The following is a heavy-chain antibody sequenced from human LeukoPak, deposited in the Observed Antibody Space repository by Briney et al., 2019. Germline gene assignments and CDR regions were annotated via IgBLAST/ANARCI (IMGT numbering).Heavy chain of an antibody. CDR3: ARVYGGVWGSSRYWYNWFDP. Sequence: SETLSLTCAVSGASFSGYYWNWLRQPPGKGLEWTGEISHSGSTNYNPSLKSRVTISVDASNKQFSLKLSSVTAADTAVYYCARVYGGVWGSSRYWYNWFDPWGQGTLVTVSS. CDR2: ISHSGST. J-gene: IGHJ5*02. CDR1: GASFSGYY. V-gene: IGHV4-34*01. D-gene: IGHD3-16*02.